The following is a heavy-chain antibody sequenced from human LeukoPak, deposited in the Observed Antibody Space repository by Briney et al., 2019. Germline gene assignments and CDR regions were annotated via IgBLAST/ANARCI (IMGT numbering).Heavy chain of an antibody. D-gene: IGHD1-26*01. V-gene: IGHV3-23*01. CDR2: ISGSGAST. J-gene: IGHJ4*02. CDR1: GFTFSTYA. Sequence: GGSLRLSCAASGFTFSTYAMHWVRQAPGKGLEWVSGISGSGASTYYADSVKGRFTISRDNSKNTLYLQMNSLRAEDTAVYYCAKSRSGSYSSDYWGQGTLVTVSS. CDR3: AKSRSGSYSSDY.